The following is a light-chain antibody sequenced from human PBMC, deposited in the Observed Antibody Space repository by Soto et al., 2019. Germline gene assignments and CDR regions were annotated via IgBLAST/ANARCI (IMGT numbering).Light chain of an antibody. CDR3: QSYDSSLSGSV. Sequence: VLTQPPSVSGAPGQRVTISCTGSSSNIGAVYDVHWYQQLPGTAPKLLIYGNTNRPSGVPDRFSGSKSGTSASLAITGLQAEDEADYYCQSYDSSLSGSVFGGGTKLTVL. CDR1: SSNIGAVYD. J-gene: IGLJ3*02. V-gene: IGLV1-40*01. CDR2: GNT.